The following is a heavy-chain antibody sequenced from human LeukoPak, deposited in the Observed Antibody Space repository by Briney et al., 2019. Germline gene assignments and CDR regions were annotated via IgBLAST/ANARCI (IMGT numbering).Heavy chain of an antibody. Sequence: GASVKVSCKASGYTFTSYYMNWVRQATGQGLEWMGIINPSSGSTSYAQKFQGRVTMTRDTSTSTVYMELSSLRSEDTAVYYCASDAVGATGYYYYMDVWGKGTTVTVSS. CDR3: ASDAVGATGYYYYMDV. CDR1: GYTFTSYY. D-gene: IGHD1-26*01. CDR2: INPSSGST. J-gene: IGHJ6*03. V-gene: IGHV1-46*01.